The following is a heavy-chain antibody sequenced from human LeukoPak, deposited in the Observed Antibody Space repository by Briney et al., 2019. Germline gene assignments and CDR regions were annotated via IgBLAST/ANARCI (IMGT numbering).Heavy chain of an antibody. J-gene: IGHJ4*02. CDR2: ICYSGST. D-gene: IGHD5-12*01. V-gene: IGHV4-59*01. CDR3: AVGRGYSGLDY. CDR1: GGSISSYY. Sequence: ASETLSLTCTVSGGSISSYYWSWVRQAPGKGLVWIGYICYSGSTNYSPSLKSGVTISVDTSKNQFSLKLSSVTAADTAVYYCAVGRGYSGLDYWGQGTLVTVSS.